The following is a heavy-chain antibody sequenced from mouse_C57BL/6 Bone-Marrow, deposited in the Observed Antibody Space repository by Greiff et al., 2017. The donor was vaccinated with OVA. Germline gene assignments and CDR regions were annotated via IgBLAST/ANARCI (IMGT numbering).Heavy chain of an antibody. CDR1: GYTFTDYY. CDR3: ARRDYYGRGYYAMDY. V-gene: IGHV1-75*01. Sequence: QVQLQQSGPELVKPGASVKISCKASGYTFTDYYINWVKQRPGQGLEWIGWIFPGSGSTYYNEKFKGKATLTVDKSSSTAYMLLSSLTSEDSAVYFCARRDYYGRGYYAMDYWGQGTSVTVSS. D-gene: IGHD1-1*01. CDR2: IFPGSGST. J-gene: IGHJ4*01.